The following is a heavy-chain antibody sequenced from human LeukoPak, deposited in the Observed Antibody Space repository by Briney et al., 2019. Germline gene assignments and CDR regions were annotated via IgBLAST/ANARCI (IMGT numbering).Heavy chain of an antibody. CDR3: ARDQRYDYVWGSYRYSTFDY. J-gene: IGHJ4*02. Sequence: ASVKVSCKASRYTFTSYGISWVRQAPGQGLEWMGWISAYNGNTNYAQKLQGRVTMTTDTSTSTAYMELRSLRSDDTAVYYCARDQRYDYVWGSYRYSTFDYWGQGTLVTVSS. CDR2: ISAYNGNT. D-gene: IGHD3-16*02. CDR1: RYTFTSYG. V-gene: IGHV1-18*01.